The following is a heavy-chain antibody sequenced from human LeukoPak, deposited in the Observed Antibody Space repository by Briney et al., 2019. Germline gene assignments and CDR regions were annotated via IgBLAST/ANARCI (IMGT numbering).Heavy chain of an antibody. V-gene: IGHV4-59*01. CDR3: ARGRDYYDRHSSDHQYYFDY. J-gene: IGHJ4*02. Sequence: SETLSLTCTVSGGSISSYYWSWIRQPPGKGLEWIGYIYYSGSTNYNPSLKSRVTISVDTSKNQFSLKLSSVTAADTAVYYCARGRDYYDRHSSDHQYYFDYWGPGTLVTVSS. D-gene: IGHD3-22*01. CDR2: IYYSGST. CDR1: GGSISSYY.